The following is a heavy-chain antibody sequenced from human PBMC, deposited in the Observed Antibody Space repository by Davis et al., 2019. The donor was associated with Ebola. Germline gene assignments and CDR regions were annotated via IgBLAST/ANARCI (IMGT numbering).Heavy chain of an antibody. Sequence: PGGSLRLSCAASGFTFYRYEMNWVRQAPGKGLEWVSYISGSATSTFYADSVKGRFTSSRDNARDSLYLQMDSLRVEDTAIYYCARDAFSLSRYDTEDHWGQGTLVTVSS. V-gene: IGHV3-48*03. CDR1: GFTFYRYE. D-gene: IGHD3-9*01. CDR3: ARDAFSLSRYDTEDH. J-gene: IGHJ4*02. CDR2: ISGSATST.